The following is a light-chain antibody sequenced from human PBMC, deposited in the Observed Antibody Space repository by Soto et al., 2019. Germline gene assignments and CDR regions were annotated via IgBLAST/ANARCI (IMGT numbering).Light chain of an antibody. J-gene: IGLJ3*02. CDR1: SSNIGSDF. Sequence: QSVLTQPLSVSAAPGQKVTISCSGSSSNIGSDFVSWYQQLPGTAPQLLIYENNKRPSGIPDRFSGSKSATSATLGITGLQTGDEADYYCAAWDTSLSGGVFGGGTKLTVL. CDR2: ENN. V-gene: IGLV1-51*02. CDR3: AAWDTSLSGGV.